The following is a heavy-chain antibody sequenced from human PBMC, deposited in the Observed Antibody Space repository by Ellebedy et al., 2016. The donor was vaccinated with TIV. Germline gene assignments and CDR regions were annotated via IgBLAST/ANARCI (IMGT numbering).Heavy chain of an antibody. CDR1: GYTFTGYY. CDR3: ARSGAGVTWVYDAFDI. Sequence: ASVKVSCKASGYTFTGYYMHWVRQAPGQGLEWMGWINPNSGGTNYAQKFQGRVTMTRDTSISTAYMELHRLRSDDTAVYYCARSGAGVTWVYDAFDIWGQGTVVTVSS. J-gene: IGHJ3*02. V-gene: IGHV1-2*02. D-gene: IGHD4-11*01. CDR2: INPNSGGT.